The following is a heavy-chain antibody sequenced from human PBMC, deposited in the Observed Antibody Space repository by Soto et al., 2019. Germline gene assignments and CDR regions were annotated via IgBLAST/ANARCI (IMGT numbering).Heavy chain of an antibody. J-gene: IGHJ4*02. D-gene: IGHD2-21*01. V-gene: IGHV3-7*01. CDR1: GFTFSSYW. CDR3: ARALLIFGGGDYFDY. CDR2: IKQDGSEK. Sequence: EVQLVESGGGLVQPGGSLRLSCAASGFTFSSYWMSWVRQAPGKGLEWVANIKQDGSEKYYVDSVKGRFTISRDNAKNSRYLQMNSLRAEDTAVYYCARALLIFGGGDYFDYWGQGTLVTVSS.